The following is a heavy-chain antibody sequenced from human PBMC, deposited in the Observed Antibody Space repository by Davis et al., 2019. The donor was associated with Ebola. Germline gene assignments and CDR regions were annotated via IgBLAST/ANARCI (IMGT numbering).Heavy chain of an antibody. V-gene: IGHV1-69*13. J-gene: IGHJ6*02. D-gene: IGHD3-10*01. Sequence: SVKVSCKASGGTFSSYAISWVRQAPGQGLEWMGGIIPIFGTANYAQKFQGRVTITADESTSTTYMELSSLRSEDTAVYYCSGDAVVLWFREVGGGFFYYYYGMDVWGQGTTVTVSS. CDR2: IIPIFGTA. CDR3: SGDAVVLWFREVGGGFFYYYYGMDV. CDR1: GGTFSSYA.